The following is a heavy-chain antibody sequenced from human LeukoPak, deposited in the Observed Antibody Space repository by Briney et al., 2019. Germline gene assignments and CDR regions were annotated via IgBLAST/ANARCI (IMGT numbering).Heavy chain of an antibody. CDR2: IIPIFGTA. CDR1: GGTFSSYA. Sequence: SVKVSCKASGGTFSSYAISWVRQAPGQGLEWMGGIIPIFGTANYAQKFQGRVTITADESTSTTYMELSSLRSEDTAVYYCARDFPVAPQAFDIWGQGTMVTVSS. V-gene: IGHV1-69*13. D-gene: IGHD2-15*01. J-gene: IGHJ3*02. CDR3: ARDFPVAPQAFDI.